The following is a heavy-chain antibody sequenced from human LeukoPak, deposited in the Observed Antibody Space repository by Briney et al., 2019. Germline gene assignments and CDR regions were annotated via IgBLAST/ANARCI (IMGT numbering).Heavy chain of an antibody. CDR2: IIPIFGTA. J-gene: IGHJ4*02. D-gene: IGHD3-10*01. Sequence: SVKVSCKASGGTFGSSSISWVRLAPGQGPEWIGGIIPIFGTANYAQKFQGRVTITADESKSTAYMELSSLRSEDTAVYYCARGESRLLWFGELSSKIDYWGQGILVTVSS. V-gene: IGHV1-69*13. CDR3: ARGESRLLWFGELSSKIDY. CDR1: GGTFGSSS.